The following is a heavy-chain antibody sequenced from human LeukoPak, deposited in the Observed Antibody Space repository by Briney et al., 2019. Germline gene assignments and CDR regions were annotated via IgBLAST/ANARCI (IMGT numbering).Heavy chain of an antibody. Sequence: GASVKVSCKASGYTFTDYYIHWVRQAPGQGLEWMGWMSPYSGGADYAQKFQGRVTMTGDTSLSTVSMQLSSLRSDDTAVYYCARHYDNDGYYYAHFDYWGQGTLVTVSS. CDR2: MSPYSGGA. J-gene: IGHJ4*02. V-gene: IGHV1-2*02. CDR3: ARHYDNDGYYYAHFDY. CDR1: GYTFTDYY. D-gene: IGHD3-22*01.